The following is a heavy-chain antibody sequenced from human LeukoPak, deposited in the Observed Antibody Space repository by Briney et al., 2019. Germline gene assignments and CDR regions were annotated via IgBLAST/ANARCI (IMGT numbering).Heavy chain of an antibody. V-gene: IGHV3-7*01. CDR1: GFTLGVYW. J-gene: IGHJ4*02. CDR3: ARNSESLTHPKY. CDR2: INQDGSEK. D-gene: IGHD1-14*01. Sequence: GGSLRLSCAASGFTLGVYWMTCVRQAPGKGLECVADINQDGSEKHYLDSVKGRFTISRDNPRNSLSLQMSSLRAEDTTIYYCARNSESLTHPKYWGQGTLVTVSS.